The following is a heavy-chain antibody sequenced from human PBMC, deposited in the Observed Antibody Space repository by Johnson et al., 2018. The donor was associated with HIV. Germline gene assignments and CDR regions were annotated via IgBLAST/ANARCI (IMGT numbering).Heavy chain of an antibody. CDR1: GFTFSTYG. CDR3: ARDRWELLALSAFDI. J-gene: IGHJ3*02. V-gene: IGHV3-33*01. Sequence: QVQLVESGGGVVQPGRSLRLSCAASGFTFSTYGMHWVRQAPGKGLEWVAVMWYDGSNKYYADSVKCRFTISRDNSKNTLYLEMNSLRAEDTAVYYCARDRWELLALSAFDIWGQGTMVTVSS. D-gene: IGHD1-26*01. CDR2: MWYDGSNK.